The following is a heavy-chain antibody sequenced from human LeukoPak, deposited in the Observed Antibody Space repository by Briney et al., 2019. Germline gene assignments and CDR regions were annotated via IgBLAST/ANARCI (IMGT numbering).Heavy chain of an antibody. CDR1: GFTFSSCD. CDR3: ARGASRYCSSTSCNWFDP. Sequence: GGSLTLYCAASGFTFSSCDKHWFRQAPGKELEWVAVIWYDGSNKYYADSVKGRFTISRDNSKNTLYLQMNSLRAEDTAVYYCARGASRYCSSTSCNWFDPWGQGTLVTVSS. D-gene: IGHD2-2*01. CDR2: IWYDGSNK. V-gene: IGHV3-33*01. J-gene: IGHJ5*02.